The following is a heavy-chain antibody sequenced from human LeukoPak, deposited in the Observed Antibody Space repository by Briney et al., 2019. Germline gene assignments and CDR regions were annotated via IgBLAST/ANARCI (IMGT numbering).Heavy chain of an antibody. V-gene: IGHV1-18*01. CDR2: ISAYNGNT. J-gene: IGHJ4*02. CDR3: ARVVEQWLVLDY. D-gene: IGHD6-19*01. CDR1: GYTFTSYG. Sequence: ASVKVSCKASGYTFTSYGISWVRQAPGQGLEWMGWISAYNGNTNYAQKLQGRVTMTTDTSTSTAYMELRSLRADDTAVYYCARVVEQWLVLDYWGQGTLVTVSS.